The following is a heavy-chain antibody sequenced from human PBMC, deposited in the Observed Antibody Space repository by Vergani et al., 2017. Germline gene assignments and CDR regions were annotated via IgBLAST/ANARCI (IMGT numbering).Heavy chain of an antibody. J-gene: IGHJ4*02. CDR2: IIPIFGTA. CDR1: GGTFSSYA. CDR3: ARGFNFYGSGSYYNEPTYYFDY. Sequence: QVQLVQSGAEVKKPGSSVKVSCKASGGTFSSYAISWVRQAPGQGLEWMGGIIPIFGTANYAQKFQGRVTITGDESTSKAYMELSSLRSEDTAVYYCARGFNFYGSGSYYNEPTYYFDYWGQGTLVTVSS. D-gene: IGHD3-10*01. V-gene: IGHV1-69*01.